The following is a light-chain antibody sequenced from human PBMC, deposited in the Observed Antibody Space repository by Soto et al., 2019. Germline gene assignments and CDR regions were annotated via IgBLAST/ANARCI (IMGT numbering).Light chain of an antibody. CDR1: QSISSW. J-gene: IGKJ2*01. Sequence: DIQMTQSPSTLSASVGHRVTITCRASQSISSWLAWYQQKPGKAPKLLIYDASSLESGVPSRFSGSGSGTEFTLTISSLQPDDFATYYCQQYNSYSYPFGQGTKLEIK. V-gene: IGKV1-5*01. CDR3: QQYNSYSYP. CDR2: DAS.